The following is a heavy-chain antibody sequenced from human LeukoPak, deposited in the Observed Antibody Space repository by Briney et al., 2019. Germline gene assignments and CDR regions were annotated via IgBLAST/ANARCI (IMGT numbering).Heavy chain of an antibody. V-gene: IGHV1-2*02. J-gene: IGHJ3*02. Sequence: ASVKVSCKASGYTFTGYYMHWVRQAPGQGLEWMGWINPNSGGTNYAQKFQGRVTMTRDTSISTAYMELSRLRSDDTAVYHCARDRGYNEKAFDIWGQGTMVTVSS. CDR2: INPNSGGT. CDR3: ARDRGYNEKAFDI. D-gene: IGHD5-24*01. CDR1: GYTFTGYY.